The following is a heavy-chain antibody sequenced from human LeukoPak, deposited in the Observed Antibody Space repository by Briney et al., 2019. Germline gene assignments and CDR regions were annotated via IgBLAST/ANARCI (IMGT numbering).Heavy chain of an antibody. D-gene: IGHD3-10*01. V-gene: IGHV1-8*01. J-gene: IGHJ5*02. CDR3: ARSSGSYQNWFDP. CDR1: GYTFTTYD. Sequence: ASVKVSCKASGYTFTTYDINWVRQATGQGLEWMGWMNPNSGNTGYAQKFQGRVTMTRNISIGTAYMELSSPRSEDTAVYYCARSSGSYQNWFDPWGQGTLVTVSS. CDR2: MNPNSGNT.